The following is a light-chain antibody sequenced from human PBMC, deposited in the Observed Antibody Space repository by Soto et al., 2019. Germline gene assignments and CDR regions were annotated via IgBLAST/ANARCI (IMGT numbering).Light chain of an antibody. Sequence: IVVTQSPGTLSLSPGERATLSCMASQSVSSNLAWYRQKPGQAPRLLIYDASTRATGIPATYSGSGSGTEFTLTICSLQSEDYAGYRCQLYTIWPTTFGQGTRLENK. CDR3: QLYTIWPTT. CDR1: QSVSSN. CDR2: DAS. V-gene: IGKV3-15*01. J-gene: IGKJ5*01.